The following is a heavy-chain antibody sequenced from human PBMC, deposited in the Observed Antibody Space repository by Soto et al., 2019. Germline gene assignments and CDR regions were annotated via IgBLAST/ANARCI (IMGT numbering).Heavy chain of an antibody. CDR1: GGSISSGGYY. CDR3: ARVYYDSSGWFDY. V-gene: IGHV4-31*03. D-gene: IGHD3-22*01. CDR2: IYYSGST. Sequence: PSETLSLTCTVSGGSISSGGYYWSWIRQHPGKGLEWIGYIYYSGSTYYNPSLKSRVTISVDTSKNQFSLKLSSVTAADTAVYHCARVYYDSSGWFDYWGQGTLVTVSS. J-gene: IGHJ4*02.